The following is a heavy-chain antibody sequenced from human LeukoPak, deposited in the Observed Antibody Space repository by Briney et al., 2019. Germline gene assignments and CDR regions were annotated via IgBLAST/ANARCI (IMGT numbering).Heavy chain of an antibody. Sequence: GASVKVSCKVSGYTLTELSMHWVRQAPGKGLEWVGGFDPEDGETICAQKFQGRVTMTEDTSTDTAYMELSSLRSEDTAVYYCATAKYYYDSSGYYYDYWGQGTLVTVSS. V-gene: IGHV1-24*01. J-gene: IGHJ4*02. CDR2: FDPEDGET. CDR1: GYTLTELS. CDR3: ATAKYYYDSSGYYYDY. D-gene: IGHD3-22*01.